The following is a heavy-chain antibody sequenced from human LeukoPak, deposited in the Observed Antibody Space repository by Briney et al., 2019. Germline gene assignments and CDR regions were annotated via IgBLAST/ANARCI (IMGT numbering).Heavy chain of an antibody. J-gene: IGHJ6*04. D-gene: IGHD1-1*01. CDR1: GGSISSYY. CDR2: IYYSGST. V-gene: IGHV4-59*01. CDR3: ARGGGRTATGNNYGMDV. Sequence: SETLSLTCTVCGGSISSYYWSWIRQPPGKGLEWSGYIYYSGSTNYNPSLKSRVTISVDTSKNQFSLKLSSVTAADTAVYYCARGGGRTATGNNYGMDVWGKGTTVTVSS.